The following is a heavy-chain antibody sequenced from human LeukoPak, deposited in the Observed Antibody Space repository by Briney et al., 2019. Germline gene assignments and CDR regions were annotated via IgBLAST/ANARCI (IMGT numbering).Heavy chain of an antibody. CDR2: IWFDGSNE. CDR1: GFTFSNYW. Sequence: GGSLRLSCAASGFTFSNYWMHWVRQAPGKGLEGVAVIWFDGSNEYYADSEEGRLTISRDNSKNTLYLQMNSLRAEDTAVYYCARDRGYHSNPDYWGQGTLVTVSS. J-gene: IGHJ4*02. CDR3: ARDRGYHSNPDY. V-gene: IGHV3-33*08. D-gene: IGHD4-11*01.